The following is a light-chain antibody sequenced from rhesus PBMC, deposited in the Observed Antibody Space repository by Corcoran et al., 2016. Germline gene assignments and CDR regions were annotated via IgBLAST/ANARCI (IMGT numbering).Light chain of an antibody. J-gene: IGKJ1*01. CDR3: QQPNSYPLT. CDR1: QGISKY. Sequence: DIQMTQSPSSLSASVGDTVTITCQASQGISKYLAWYQQKPGKAPKLLIYDASPLQSGVPSRFSGSGTGTEFTLTIRSLQPEDFATYYCQQPNSYPLTFCQGTKVEIK. V-gene: IGKV1-25*01. CDR2: DAS.